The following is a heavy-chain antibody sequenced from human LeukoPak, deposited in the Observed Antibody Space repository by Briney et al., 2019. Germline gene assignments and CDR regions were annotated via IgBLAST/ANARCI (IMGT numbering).Heavy chain of an antibody. D-gene: IGHD3/OR15-3a*01. CDR2: IYYSGST. Sequence: SETLSLTCTVSGGSISSSSYYWGWIRQPPGKGLEWIGSIYYSGSTYYNPSLKSRVTISVDTSKNQFSLKLSSVTAADTAVYYCVKDIYRTAYGTDSWGQGTLVTVSS. CDR1: GGSISSSSYY. J-gene: IGHJ4*02. CDR3: VKDIYRTAYGTDS. V-gene: IGHV4-39*07.